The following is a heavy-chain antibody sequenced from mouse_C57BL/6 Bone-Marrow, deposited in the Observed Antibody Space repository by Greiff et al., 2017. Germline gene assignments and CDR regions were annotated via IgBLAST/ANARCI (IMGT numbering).Heavy chain of an antibody. V-gene: IGHV1-64*01. CDR3: ARYDGYYVDY. CDR2: IHPNSGST. D-gene: IGHD2-3*01. Sequence: QVQLKQPGAELVKPGASVKLSCKASGYTFTSYWLHWVKQRPGQGLEWSGMIHPNSGSTNYNEKFKSKATLPVDKSSSTAYMQLSSLTTEDSAFYYCARYDGYYVDYWCQGTTLTVSS. J-gene: IGHJ2*01. CDR1: GYTFTSYW.